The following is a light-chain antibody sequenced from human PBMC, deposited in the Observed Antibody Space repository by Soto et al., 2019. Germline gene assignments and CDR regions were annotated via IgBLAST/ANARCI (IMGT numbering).Light chain of an antibody. CDR1: SSNIGGNS. CDR2: DDN. V-gene: IGLV1-51*01. J-gene: IGLJ1*01. CDR3: GSWDSSLSAYV. Sequence: VRTQPPSVCAAPGQKVTIFCSGSSSNIGGNSVSWYQQLPGTAPKLLIYDDNKRPSGIPDRFSGSKSGTSATLGITGFQTGDEADYYCGSWDSSLSAYVFGTGTKVTVL.